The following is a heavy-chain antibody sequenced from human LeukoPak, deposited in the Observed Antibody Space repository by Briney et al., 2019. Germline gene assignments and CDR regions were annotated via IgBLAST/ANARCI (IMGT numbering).Heavy chain of an antibody. CDR3: AKDSSGSGTLYYYYGMDV. CDR2: ISGSGGST. Sequence: GGSLRLSCAASGFTFSSYAMSWVRQAPGKGLEWVSAISGSGGSTYYADSVKGRFTISRDNSKNTLYLQMNSLRAEDTAVYYCAKDSSGSGTLYYYYGMDVWGQGTTVTVSS. V-gene: IGHV3-23*01. CDR1: GFTFSSYA. J-gene: IGHJ6*02. D-gene: IGHD3-10*01.